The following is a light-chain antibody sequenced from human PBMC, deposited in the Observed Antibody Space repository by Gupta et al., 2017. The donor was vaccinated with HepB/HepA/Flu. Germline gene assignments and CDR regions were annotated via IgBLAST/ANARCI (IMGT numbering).Light chain of an antibody. CDR3: VAWDDNLSGYV. CDR2: NDN. J-gene: IGLJ1*01. CDR1: SSNIGNDN. V-gene: IGLV1-47*02. Sequence: QPVLTQPPSASGTPGQRVAISCSGSSSNIGNDNAYWYQQLPGTAPNLLIYNDNQRPSGVPDRFSGSKSGTTASLAISGLRSEDEADYYCVAWDDNLSGYVFGAGTKVTVL.